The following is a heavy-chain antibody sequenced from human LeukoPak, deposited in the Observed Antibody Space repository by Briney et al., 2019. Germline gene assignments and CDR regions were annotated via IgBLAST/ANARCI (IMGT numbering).Heavy chain of an antibody. V-gene: IGHV3-11*04. CDR3: ARGGRMRIFGAAGRTGFDP. CDR2: ISSSGSPI. J-gene: IGHJ5*02. CDR1: GFIFSDYY. D-gene: IGHD3-3*01. Sequence: GGSLRLSCGASGFIFSDYYMSWLRQAPGKGLEWVSYISSSGSPIYYADPVKGRFTISRDNAKNSLYLQMNSLRAEDTAVYYCARGGRMRIFGAAGRTGFDPWGQGTLVIVSS.